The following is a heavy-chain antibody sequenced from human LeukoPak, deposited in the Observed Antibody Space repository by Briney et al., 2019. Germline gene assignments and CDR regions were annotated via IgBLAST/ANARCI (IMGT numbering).Heavy chain of an antibody. Sequence: PGGSLRLSCAASGFTFSNYGMHWVRQAPGKGLEWVAFIRFDGSSIYYADSMKGRFTISRDNAKNSLYLQMNSLRDEDTAVYYCARGRTSSVWYYDLWGRGTLVTVSS. J-gene: IGHJ2*01. D-gene: IGHD2-2*01. CDR1: GFTFSNYG. V-gene: IGHV3-30*02. CDR2: IRFDGSSI. CDR3: ARGRTSSVWYYDL.